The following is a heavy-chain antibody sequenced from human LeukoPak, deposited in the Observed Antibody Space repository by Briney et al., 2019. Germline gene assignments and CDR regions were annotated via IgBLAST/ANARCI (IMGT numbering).Heavy chain of an antibody. J-gene: IGHJ4*02. CDR2: INHSGST. V-gene: IGHV4-34*01. Sequence: SETLSLTCAVYGGSFSGYYWSWIRQPPGKGLEWIGEINHSGSTNYNPSLKSRVTISVDSSKNQFSLKLSSVTAADTAVYYCARENKDHPTYYFDYWGQGTLVTVSS. CDR3: ARENKDHPTYYFDY. CDR1: GGSFSGYY.